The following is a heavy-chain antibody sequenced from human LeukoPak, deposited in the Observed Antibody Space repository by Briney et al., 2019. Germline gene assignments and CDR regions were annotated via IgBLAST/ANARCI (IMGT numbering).Heavy chain of an antibody. J-gene: IGHJ4*02. CDR2: ISSSGSII. CDR3: ARVGYDSSGRFDY. V-gene: IGHV3-11*04. CDR1: GFTFSDYY. D-gene: IGHD3-22*01. Sequence: GGSLSLSCAASGFTFSDYYMTWIRQAPGKGLEWVPYISSSGSIIYYADSVKGRFIISRDNAKNSLYLQMNSLRAEDTAVYFCARVGYDSSGRFDYWGQGTLVTVSS.